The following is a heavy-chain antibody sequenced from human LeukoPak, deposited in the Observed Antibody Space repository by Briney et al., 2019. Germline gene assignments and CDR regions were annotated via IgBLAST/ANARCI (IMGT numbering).Heavy chain of an antibody. CDR3: ARLYSSSWIFDY. V-gene: IGHV4-39*01. CDR2: IHYSGST. Sequence: PSETLSLTCTVSGGSISSSSYYWGWIRQPPGKGLEWIGSIHYSGSTYYNPSLKSRVTISVDTSKNQFSLKLSSVTAADTAVYYCARLYSSSWIFDYWGQGTLVTVSS. D-gene: IGHD6-13*01. J-gene: IGHJ4*02. CDR1: GGSISSSSYY.